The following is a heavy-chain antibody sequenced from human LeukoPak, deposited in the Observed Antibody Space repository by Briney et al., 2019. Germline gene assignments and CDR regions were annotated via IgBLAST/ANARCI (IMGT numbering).Heavy chain of an antibody. CDR1: GFTFSSYS. V-gene: IGHV3-21*01. J-gene: IGHJ6*04. Sequence: GGSLRLSCAASGFTFSSYSMNWVRQAPGKGLEWVSSISSSSSYIYYADSVKGRFTISRDNAKNSLYLQMDSLRAEDTAVYYCAELGITMIGGVWGKGTTVTISS. CDR3: AELGITMIGGV. CDR2: ISSSSSYI. D-gene: IGHD3-10*02.